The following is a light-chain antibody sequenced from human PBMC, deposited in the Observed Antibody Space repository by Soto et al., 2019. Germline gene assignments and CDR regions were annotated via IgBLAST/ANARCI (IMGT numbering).Light chain of an antibody. CDR2: EVS. V-gene: IGLV2-14*01. J-gene: IGLJ1*01. CDR3: NSCTSTNFFV. Sequence: QSALTQPASVSGSPGQSITISCTGTSSDVGGYYYVSWYQQHPGTAPKLLICEVSNRPSGISDRFSGSKSGNTAFLTISGLQAEDEADYYCNSCTSTNFFVFGTGTKVTVL. CDR1: SSDVGGYYY.